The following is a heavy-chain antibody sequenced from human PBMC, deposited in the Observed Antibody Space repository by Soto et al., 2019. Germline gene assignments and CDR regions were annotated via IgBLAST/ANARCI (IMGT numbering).Heavy chain of an antibody. Sequence: PGGSLRLSCAASGFNFNAYVMNWVRQAPGKGLEWVSIISFTGDSRYYADSVKDRFTISRDNSKNTLYLQMNSLRAEDTAVYYCAKSWVYNDAFDIWSQGTMVTVSS. CDR3: AKSWVYNDAFDI. D-gene: IGHD1-1*01. CDR2: ISFTGDSR. V-gene: IGHV3-23*01. CDR1: GFNFNAYV. J-gene: IGHJ3*02.